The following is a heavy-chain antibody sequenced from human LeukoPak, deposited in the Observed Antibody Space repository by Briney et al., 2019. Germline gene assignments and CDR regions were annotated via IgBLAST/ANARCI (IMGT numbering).Heavy chain of an antibody. Sequence: GGSLRLSCAASGFTFSSYGMHGVRGAPGKGLEWVAVISYDGSNKYYADSVKGRFTISRDNSKNKLYLQMNSRRAEDTAVYYCAKSPREAAAVVDYWGQGTLVTVSS. CDR3: AKSPREAAAVVDY. J-gene: IGHJ4*02. CDR2: ISYDGSNK. D-gene: IGHD6-13*01. V-gene: IGHV3-30*18. CDR1: GFTFSSYG.